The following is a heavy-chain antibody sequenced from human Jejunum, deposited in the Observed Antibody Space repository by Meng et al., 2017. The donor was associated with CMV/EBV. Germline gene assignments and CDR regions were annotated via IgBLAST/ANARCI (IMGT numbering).Heavy chain of an antibody. Sequence: SGLSLSSYGMHWVRQAPGKGLEWVAVLWYDGSNKYYADSVKGRFTISRDNSKNTLYLQMNSLRAEDTAVYYCAKTYGSSWQYYFDYWGQGTLVTVSS. J-gene: IGHJ4*02. CDR2: LWYDGSNK. V-gene: IGHV3-33*06. CDR1: GLSLSSYG. D-gene: IGHD6-13*01. CDR3: AKTYGSSWQYYFDY.